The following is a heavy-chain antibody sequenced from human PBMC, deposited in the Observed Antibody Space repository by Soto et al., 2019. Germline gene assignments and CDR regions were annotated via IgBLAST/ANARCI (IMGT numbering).Heavy chain of an antibody. CDR3: AREAIVVVPAALPDIYYYYGMDV. CDR2: IYSGGST. J-gene: IGHJ6*02. D-gene: IGHD2-2*01. V-gene: IGHV3-53*01. CDR1: GFTVSSNY. Sequence: GGSLRLSCAASGFTVSSNYMSWVRQAPGKGLEWVSVIYSGGSTYYADSVKGRFTISRDNSKNTLYLQMNSLRAEDTAVYYCAREAIVVVPAALPDIYYYYGMDVWGQGTTVTVSS.